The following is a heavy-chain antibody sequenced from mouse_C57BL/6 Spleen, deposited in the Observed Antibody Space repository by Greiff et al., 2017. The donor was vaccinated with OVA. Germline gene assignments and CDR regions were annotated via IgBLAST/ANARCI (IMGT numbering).Heavy chain of an antibody. J-gene: IGHJ4*01. CDR3: ADLLGRGAMDY. CDR1: GFNIKNTY. V-gene: IGHV14-3*01. Sequence: VQLQQSVAELVRPGASVKLSCTASGFNIKNTYMHWVKQRPEQGLAWIGRIDPANGNTTYAPKFQGKATLTADTSSNTAYLQRSSLTSEDTAIYYCADLLGRGAMDYWGQGTSVTVSS. CDR2: IDPANGNT. D-gene: IGHD4-1*01.